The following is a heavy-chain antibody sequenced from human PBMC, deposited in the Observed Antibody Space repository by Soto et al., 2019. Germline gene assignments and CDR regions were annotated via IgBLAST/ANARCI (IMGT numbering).Heavy chain of an antibody. Sequence: QVQLVQSGAEVKKPGSSVKVSCKASGGTFSSYTISWVRQAPGQGLEWMGRIIPILGIANYAQKFQGRVTSTADKSTSTAYMELSSLRSEDTAVYYCARSGYDSSNWFDPWGQGTLVTVSS. CDR2: IIPILGIA. D-gene: IGHD5-12*01. CDR1: GGTFSSYT. J-gene: IGHJ5*02. CDR3: ARSGYDSSNWFDP. V-gene: IGHV1-69*02.